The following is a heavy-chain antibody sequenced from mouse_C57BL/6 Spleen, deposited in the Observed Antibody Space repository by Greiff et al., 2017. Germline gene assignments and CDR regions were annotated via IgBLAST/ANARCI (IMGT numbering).Heavy chain of an antibody. CDR3: ARNRYYGSSSWYFDV. Sequence: QVQLQQPGAELVRPGSSVKLSCKASGYTFTSYWMDWVKQRPGQGLEWIGNIYPSDSETHYNQKFKEKATLTVDKSSSTAYMQLSSLTSEDSAVYYCARNRYYGSSSWYFDVWGTGTTVTVSS. CDR2: IYPSDSET. V-gene: IGHV1-61*01. J-gene: IGHJ1*03. D-gene: IGHD1-1*01. CDR1: GYTFTSYW.